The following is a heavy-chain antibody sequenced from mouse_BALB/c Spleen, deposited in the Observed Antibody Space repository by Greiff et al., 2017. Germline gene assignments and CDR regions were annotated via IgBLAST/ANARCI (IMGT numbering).Heavy chain of an antibody. CDR2: IDPETGGT. Sequence: QVQLQHSGAELVRPGASVTLSCKASGYTFTDYEMHWVKQTPVHGLEWIGAIDPETGGTAYNQKFKGKATLTADKSSSTAYMELRSLTSEDSAVYYCTNGNSFDYWGQGTTLTVSS. D-gene: IGHD2-1*01. V-gene: IGHV1-15*01. J-gene: IGHJ2*01. CDR1: GYTFTDYE. CDR3: TNGNSFDY.